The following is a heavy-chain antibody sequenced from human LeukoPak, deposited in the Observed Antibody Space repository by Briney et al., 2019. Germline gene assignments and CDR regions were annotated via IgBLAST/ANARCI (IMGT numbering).Heavy chain of an antibody. Sequence: GALRLSCAASGFTFSSYGMHWVRQAPGKGLEWVAFIRYDGSNKYYADSVKGRFTISRDNSKNTLYLQMNSLRAEDTAVYYCAKIPTVVPDFDYWGQGTLVTVSS. CDR1: GFTFSSYG. J-gene: IGHJ4*02. V-gene: IGHV3-30*02. CDR2: IRYDGSNK. D-gene: IGHD4-23*01. CDR3: AKIPTVVPDFDY.